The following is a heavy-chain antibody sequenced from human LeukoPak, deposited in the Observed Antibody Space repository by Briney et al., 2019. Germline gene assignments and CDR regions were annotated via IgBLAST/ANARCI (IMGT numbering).Heavy chain of an antibody. CDR3: ARDQSVRLLQTSSTYFKHVFAI. CDR2: ISAYNGNT. J-gene: IGHJ3*02. Sequence: ASVKVPCKTSGYTFTNYGISWVRLAPGLGLEWMGWISAYNGNTNYAQKVQGRVTMTTDTSTSTAYIELRSLRLDDTAVYYCARDQSVRLLQTSSTYFKHVFAIWGQGSMVTVSS. CDR1: GYTFTNYG. V-gene: IGHV1-18*01. D-gene: IGHD6-13*01.